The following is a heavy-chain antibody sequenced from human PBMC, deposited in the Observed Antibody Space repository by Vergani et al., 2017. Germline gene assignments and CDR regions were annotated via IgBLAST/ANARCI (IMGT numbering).Heavy chain of an antibody. Sequence: QVQLAESGGGVVQPGGSLRLSCAASGFTFNSYGMHWVRQAPGKGLEWVASIRSDESRRYYGDSMEGPFTISRDNSKNTLYLQMKSLRPEDTAVYYCAKEGGGYCSGGTCYPEYWGQGTLVIVSS. V-gene: IGHV3-30*02. CDR2: IRSDESRR. J-gene: IGHJ4*02. CDR1: GFTFNSYG. CDR3: AKEGGGYCSGGTCYPEY. D-gene: IGHD2-15*01.